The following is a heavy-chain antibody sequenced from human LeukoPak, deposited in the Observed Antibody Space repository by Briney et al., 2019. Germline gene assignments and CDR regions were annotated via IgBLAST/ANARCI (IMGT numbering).Heavy chain of an antibody. J-gene: IGHJ4*02. CDR3: ARGRLPPDY. V-gene: IGHV4-38-2*02. CDR2: IYHSGST. Sequence: SETLSLTCTVSGYSISSGYYWGWIRQPPGKGLEWIGSIYHSGSTYYNPSLKSRVTISVDTSKNQFSLKLSSVTAADTAVYYCARGRLPPDYWGQGTLVTVSS. CDR1: GYSISSGYY. D-gene: IGHD5-12*01.